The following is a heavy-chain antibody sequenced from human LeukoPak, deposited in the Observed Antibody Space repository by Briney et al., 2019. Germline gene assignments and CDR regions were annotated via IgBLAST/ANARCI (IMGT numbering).Heavy chain of an antibody. CDR3: ARDLVVSCSSTSCSVAPSDF. J-gene: IGHJ4*02. CDR2: IIPIPGIA. V-gene: IGHV1-69*04. CDR1: GGTFSSYA. Sequence: ASVKVSCKASGGTFSSYAITWVRQAPGQGLEWMGRIIPIPGIATYAQNFQGRVTITADKSTSTAYMELSSLRSEDTAVYYCARDLVVSCSSTSCSVAPSDFWGQGTLVTVSS. D-gene: IGHD2-2*01.